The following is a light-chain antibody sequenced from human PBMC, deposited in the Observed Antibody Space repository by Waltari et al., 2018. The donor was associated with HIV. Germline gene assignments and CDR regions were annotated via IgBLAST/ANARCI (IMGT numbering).Light chain of an antibody. CDR3: GTWDSSLSAWV. CDR2: DSN. V-gene: IGLV1-51*01. CDR1: SSNIGKNY. Sequence: QSVLTQPPSVSAAPGQKVTISCSGSSSNIGKNYVTWYQQLPGTAPKLLVYDSNKRPSGIPDRFSGSKSGTSGTLAITGLQTGDEADYYCGTWDSSLSAWVFGGGTKLTVL. J-gene: IGLJ3*02.